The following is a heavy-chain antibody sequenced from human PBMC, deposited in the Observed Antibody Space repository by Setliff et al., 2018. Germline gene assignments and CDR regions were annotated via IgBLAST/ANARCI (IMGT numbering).Heavy chain of an antibody. CDR2: MYFSGST. V-gene: IGHV4-39*07. Sequence: SETLSLTCTVSGGSISTNSYYWGWIRQPPGKGLEWIGSMYFSGSTYYNPSLKSRVTISIDTSKNQFSLKLSSVTAADTAVYYCARARNVAARLFDYWGQGTLVTVSS. J-gene: IGHJ4*02. D-gene: IGHD6-6*01. CDR3: ARARNVAARLFDY. CDR1: GGSISTNSYY.